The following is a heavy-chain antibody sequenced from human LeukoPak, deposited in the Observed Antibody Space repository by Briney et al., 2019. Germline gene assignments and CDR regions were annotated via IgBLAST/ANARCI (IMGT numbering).Heavy chain of an antibody. CDR2: ISPSGGST. CDR1: GYTFTSYY. J-gene: IGHJ5*02. V-gene: IGHV1-46*01. CDR3: ARDRGYCSSTSCYSPLNWFDP. D-gene: IGHD2-2*02. Sequence: ASVKVSCKASGYTFTSYYMHWVRQAPGQGLEWMGIISPSGGSTSYAQKFQGRVTMTRDMSTSTVYMELSSLRSEDTAVYYCARDRGYCSSTSCYSPLNWFDPWGQGTLVTVSS.